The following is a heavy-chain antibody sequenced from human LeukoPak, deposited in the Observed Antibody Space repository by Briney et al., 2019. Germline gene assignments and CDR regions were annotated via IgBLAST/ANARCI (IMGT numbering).Heavy chain of an antibody. CDR3: ARERGYDDY. D-gene: IGHD5-12*01. CDR2: ISGSSGVI. J-gene: IGHJ4*02. Sequence: GGSLRLSCAASGFTFSSDSMNWVRQGPGKGLEWVSFISGSSGVIYYADSVKGRFTISRDNAKNSLYLQMNSLRAEDTAVYYCARERGYDDYWGQGTLVTVSS. V-gene: IGHV3-48*01. CDR1: GFTFSSDS.